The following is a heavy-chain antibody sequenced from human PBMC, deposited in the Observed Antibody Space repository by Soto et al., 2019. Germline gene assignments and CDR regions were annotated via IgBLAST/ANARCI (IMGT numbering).Heavy chain of an antibody. V-gene: IGHV3-23*01. Sequence: LRLSCAASGFTFSSYAMSWVRQAPGKGLEWVSVISGSGGSTYYADSVKGRFTISRDSSKNTLYLQMNSLRAEDTAVYYCAKSTSSWYYFDYWGQGTLVTVSS. J-gene: IGHJ4*02. D-gene: IGHD6-13*01. CDR1: GFTFSSYA. CDR3: AKSTSSWYYFDY. CDR2: ISGSGGST.